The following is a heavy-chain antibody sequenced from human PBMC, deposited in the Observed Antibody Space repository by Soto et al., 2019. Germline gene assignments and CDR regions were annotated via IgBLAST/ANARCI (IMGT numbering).Heavy chain of an antibody. CDR2: ISSSSGHI. CDR1: GFTFSSYS. Sequence: GGSLRLSCAASGFTFSSYSMNWVRQAPGKGLEWVSSISSSSGHIYYADSLKGRFTISRDNAKNSLYLRMNSLRAEDTAVYYCTRHWLATREFDYWGQGTLVTVSS. CDR3: TRHWLATREFDY. J-gene: IGHJ4*02. V-gene: IGHV3-21*01. D-gene: IGHD1-26*01.